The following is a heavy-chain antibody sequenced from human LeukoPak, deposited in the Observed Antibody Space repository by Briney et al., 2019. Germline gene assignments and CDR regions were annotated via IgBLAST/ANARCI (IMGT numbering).Heavy chain of an antibody. CDR1: GYTFTGYY. CDR2: INPNSGGT. CDR3: ARGKGSIVVVPAAPTDAFDI. Sequence: ASVKVSCKASGYTFTGYYMHWVRQAPGQGLEWMGWINPNSGGTNYAQRFQGRVTMTRDTSISTAYMELSRLRPDDTAVYYCARGKGSIVVVPAAPTDAFDIWGQGTMVTVSS. D-gene: IGHD2-2*01. V-gene: IGHV1-2*02. J-gene: IGHJ3*02.